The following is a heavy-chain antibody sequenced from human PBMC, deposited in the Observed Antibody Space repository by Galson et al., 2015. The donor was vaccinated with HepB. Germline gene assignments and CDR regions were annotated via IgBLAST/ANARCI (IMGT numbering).Heavy chain of an antibody. D-gene: IGHD6-13*01. CDR2: IYSGGST. CDR3: ARGQIAAAGTSYYFDY. J-gene: IGHJ4*02. Sequence: SLRLSCAASGFTVSSNYMSWVRQAPGKGLEWVSVIYSGGSTYNADSVKGRFTISRGNSKNTLYLQMNSLRAEDTAVYYCARGQIAAAGTSYYFDYWGQGTLVTVSS. V-gene: IGHV3-66*01. CDR1: GFTVSSNY.